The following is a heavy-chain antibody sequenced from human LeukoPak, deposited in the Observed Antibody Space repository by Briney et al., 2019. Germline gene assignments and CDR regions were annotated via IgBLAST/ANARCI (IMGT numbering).Heavy chain of an antibody. Sequence: SVKVSCKASGGTFSSYAISWVRQAPGQGLEWMGGIIPILGTANYAQKFQGRVTITADESTSTAYMELSSLRSEDTAVYYCARDPGGGYYFDYWGQGTLVTVSS. CDR1: GGTFSSYA. V-gene: IGHV1-69*13. CDR2: IIPILGTA. CDR3: ARDPGGGYYFDY. D-gene: IGHD2-8*02. J-gene: IGHJ4*02.